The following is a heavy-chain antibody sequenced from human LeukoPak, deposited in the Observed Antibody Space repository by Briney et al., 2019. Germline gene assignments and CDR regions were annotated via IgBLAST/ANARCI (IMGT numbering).Heavy chain of an antibody. CDR2: IRQDGGEK. CDR3: ARDLAYSRLDY. CDR1: GFTFSSYA. V-gene: IGHV3-7*01. Sequence: GGSLRLSCAASGFTFSSYAMSWVRQAPGKGLEWMANIRQDGGEKYYVDSVKGRFTISRDNAENSLYLQMNSLRVEDTAFYYCARDLAYSRLDYWGQGMLVTVSS. D-gene: IGHD5-18*01. J-gene: IGHJ4*02.